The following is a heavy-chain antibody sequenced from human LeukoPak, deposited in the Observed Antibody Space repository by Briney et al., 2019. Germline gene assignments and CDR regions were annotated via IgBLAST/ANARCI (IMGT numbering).Heavy chain of an antibody. D-gene: IGHD6-13*01. V-gene: IGHV1-18*04. J-gene: IGHJ4*02. CDR1: GYTFTGYY. CDR2: IAPNNGNT. Sequence: ASVKVSCKASGYTFTGYYMHWVRQAPGQGLEWMGWIAPNNGNTNYAQKLQGRVTVTTDTSTSTAYMELRSLRSDDTAVYYCARGSSSSWLNFEYWGQGTLVTVSS. CDR3: ARGSSSSWLNFEY.